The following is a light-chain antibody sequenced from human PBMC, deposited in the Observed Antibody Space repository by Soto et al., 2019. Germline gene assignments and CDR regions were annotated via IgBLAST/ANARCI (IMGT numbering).Light chain of an antibody. V-gene: IGKV3-20*01. Sequence: EIVLTQSPGTLSLSPGERATLSCRASQTVSRNYLVWYQQKPGQAPRLLIYGASSRATGIPDRFSGSGSGTDFPLTISRLEPEDFAVYYCQQYAGSPPWTFGHGTQVEIK. CDR2: GAS. CDR1: QTVSRNY. J-gene: IGKJ1*01. CDR3: QQYAGSPPWT.